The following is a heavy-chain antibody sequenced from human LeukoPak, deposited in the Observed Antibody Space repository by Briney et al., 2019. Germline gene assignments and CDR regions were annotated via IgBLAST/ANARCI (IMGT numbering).Heavy chain of an antibody. CDR1: GGSISSYY. Sequence: PSETLSLTCTVSGGSISSYYWSWIRQPAGKGLEWIGSIYHSGSTYYNPSLKSRVTISVDTSKNQFSLKLSSVTAADTAVYYCASIQSIAVAGSVDYWGQGTLVTVSS. CDR2: IYHSGST. D-gene: IGHD6-19*01. CDR3: ASIQSIAVAGSVDY. V-gene: IGHV4-4*07. J-gene: IGHJ4*02.